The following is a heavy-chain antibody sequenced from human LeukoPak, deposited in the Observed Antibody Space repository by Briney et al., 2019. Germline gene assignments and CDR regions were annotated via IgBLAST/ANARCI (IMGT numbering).Heavy chain of an antibody. D-gene: IGHD6-13*01. CDR1: GGTFSSYA. Sequence: ASVKVSCKASGGTFSSYAISWVRQAPGQGLEWMGGIIPIFGTANYAQKFHGRVTITADESTSTAYMELSSLRSEDTAVYYCASTGYSSSWGPFDYWGQGTLVTVSS. V-gene: IGHV1-69*13. CDR3: ASTGYSSSWGPFDY. J-gene: IGHJ4*02. CDR2: IIPIFGTA.